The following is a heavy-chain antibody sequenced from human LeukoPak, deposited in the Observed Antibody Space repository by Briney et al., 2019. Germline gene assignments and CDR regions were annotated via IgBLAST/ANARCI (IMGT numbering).Heavy chain of an antibody. CDR3: ANLYCSTPSCNRGTHQWFDP. V-gene: IGHV1-69-2*01. CDR1: GYTFTDYF. Sequence: ASVKVSCKASGYTFTDYFIHWVRQAPGKGLEWMGRLDPETGETVYARQFQGRVTITADTSTDSTYMELTSLRSEDTAFYYCANLYCSTPSCNRGTHQWFDPWGQGTLVTVSS. CDR2: LDPETGET. D-gene: IGHD2/OR15-2a*01. J-gene: IGHJ5*02.